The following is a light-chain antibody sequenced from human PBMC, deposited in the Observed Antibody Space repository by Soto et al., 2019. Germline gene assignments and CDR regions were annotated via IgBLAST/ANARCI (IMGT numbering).Light chain of an antibody. CDR3: CSYAGSNTWV. CDR1: SSDVGGYNY. J-gene: IGLJ3*02. CDR2: AVT. V-gene: IGLV2-11*02. Sequence: QSALTQPRSVSGSPGQSVTISCNGASSDVGGYNYVSWHQQHPGKAPKLIIFAVTQRPSGVPDRFSGSKSGNTASLTISELQADDEADYYCCSYAGSNTWVFGGGTKLTVL.